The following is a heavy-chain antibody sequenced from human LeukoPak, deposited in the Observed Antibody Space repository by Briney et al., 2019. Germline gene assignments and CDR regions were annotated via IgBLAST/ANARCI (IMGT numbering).Heavy chain of an antibody. CDR1: RFTFSSYG. CDR2: IWYDGSNK. V-gene: IGHV3-33*01. Sequence: PGGSLRLSCAASRFTFSSYGMHWVRQAPDKGLEWVAVIWYDGSNKYYADSVKGRFTISRDNSKSTLYLQMNSLRAEDTAVYYCARDIMPSSIYYMDVWGKGTTVTVSS. CDR3: ARDIMPSSIYYMDV. J-gene: IGHJ6*03. D-gene: IGHD6-6*01.